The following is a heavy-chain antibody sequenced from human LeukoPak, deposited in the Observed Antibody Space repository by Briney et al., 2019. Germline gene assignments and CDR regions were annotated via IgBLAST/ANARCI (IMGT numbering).Heavy chain of an antibody. Sequence: GGSLRLSCAASGFTVSSNYMSWVRQAPGKGLEWVSVIYSGGSTYYADSVKGRFTISRDNSKNTLYLQMNSLRAEDTAVYYCAKTSGSYFGFVDYWGQGTLVTVSS. CDR2: IYSGGST. CDR3: AKTSGSYFGFVDY. V-gene: IGHV3-53*01. D-gene: IGHD1-26*01. J-gene: IGHJ4*02. CDR1: GFTVSSNY.